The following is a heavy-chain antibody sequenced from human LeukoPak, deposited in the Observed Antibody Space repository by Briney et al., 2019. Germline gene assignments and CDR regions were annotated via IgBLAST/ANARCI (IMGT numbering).Heavy chain of an antibody. D-gene: IGHD2-21*01. J-gene: IGHJ4*02. V-gene: IGHV3-7*03. Sequence: GGSLRLSCAASGFMVSSNWMSWVRLAPGKGLEWVANIKEDGTETYYVDSVKGRFTISRDNAKNSLYLQMNSLRVEDTAVYYCAKDVRDIVVLIDTYMYWGQGTLVTVSS. CDR3: AKDVRDIVVLIDTYMY. CDR2: IKEDGTET. CDR1: GFMVSSNW.